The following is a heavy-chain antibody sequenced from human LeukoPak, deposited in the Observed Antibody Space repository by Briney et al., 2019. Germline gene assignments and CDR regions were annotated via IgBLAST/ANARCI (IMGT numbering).Heavy chain of an antibody. CDR3: ARPIDQQWMAFEY. D-gene: IGHD6-19*01. CDR1: GYTFTDYY. J-gene: IGHJ4*02. CDR2: IHPNSGNT. Sequence: ASVKVSCKASGYTFTDYYIHWARQAPGQGLEWMGWIHPNSGNTKYVQKFQGRVTMTRDTSITTAYMDLSRLTSDDTAMYYCARPIDQQWMAFEYWGQGTLVTVSS. V-gene: IGHV1-2*02.